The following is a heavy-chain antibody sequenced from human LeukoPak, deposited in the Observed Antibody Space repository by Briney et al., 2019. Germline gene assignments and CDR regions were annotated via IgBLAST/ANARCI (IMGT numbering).Heavy chain of an antibody. D-gene: IGHD6-13*01. CDR2: IDNTYNHI. CDR3: AREGATAGSGYYFDY. CDR1: GFTFSSYT. V-gene: IGHV3-21*01. J-gene: IGHJ4*02. Sequence: GGSLRLSCAASGFTFSSYTMNWVRQAPGKGLEWVSSIDNTYNHIDYADSLKGRFTISRDNTKKSLYLQMNSLRAEDTAVYYCAREGATAGSGYYFDYWGQGSLVTVSS.